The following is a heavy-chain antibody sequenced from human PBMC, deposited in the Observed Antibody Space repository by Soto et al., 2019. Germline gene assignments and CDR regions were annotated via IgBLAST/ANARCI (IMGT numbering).Heavy chain of an antibody. CDR2: SSNSGTFT. J-gene: IGHJ4*02. Sequence: GGSLRLTCAASGFSISDHYMSWIRQAPGKGLEWVSYSSNSGTFTKYADSVKGRFSISRDNAKNSLYLEINSLRGEDTAIYYCARSGDNYNVLDYWGQGTPVTVSS. CDR3: ARSGDNYNVLDY. CDR1: GFSISDHY. V-gene: IGHV3-11*03. D-gene: IGHD3-10*02.